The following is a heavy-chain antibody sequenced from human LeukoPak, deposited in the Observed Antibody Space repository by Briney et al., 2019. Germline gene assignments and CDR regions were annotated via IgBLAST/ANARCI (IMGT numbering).Heavy chain of an antibody. CDR1: GFTFGRYW. D-gene: IGHD6-13*01. J-gene: IGHJ4*02. Sequence: GGSLRLSCADSGFTFGRYWMHWVRQAPGKGLVWVSHITTDGSGTSYADSVEGRFTISRDNIKNSLYLQMNSLRTEDTALYYCAREARGSSWTGFDYWGQGTLVTVSS. V-gene: IGHV3-74*01. CDR2: ITTDGSGT. CDR3: AREARGSSWTGFDY.